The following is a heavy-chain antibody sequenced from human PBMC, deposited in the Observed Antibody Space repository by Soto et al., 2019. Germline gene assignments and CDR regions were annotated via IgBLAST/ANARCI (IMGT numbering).Heavy chain of an antibody. CDR2: IDPSESYS. D-gene: IGHD3-16*01. J-gene: IGHJ6*02. CDR1: GFSFANYW. Sequence: EVQLVQSGAEVKKPGESLRFSCTASGFSFANYWNNWVRQMPGKGLAWMGRIDPSESYSNYNPSFQGHVTISADKSITPAYLQWSSPKVSNTAMYYCWGESFGMDVWGQGSRVTVSS. V-gene: IGHV5-10-1*03. CDR3: WGESFGMDV.